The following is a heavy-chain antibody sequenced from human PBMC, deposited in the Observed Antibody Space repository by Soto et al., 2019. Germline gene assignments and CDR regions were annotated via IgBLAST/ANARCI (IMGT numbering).Heavy chain of an antibody. V-gene: IGHV3-7*01. CDR2: INLDGSET. CDR3: AKEGGLSGSYYISSSYYFDY. Sequence: GGSLRLSCTTSGFTLKNSCRTWVRQAPGKGLEWVANINLDGSETNYVDSVKGRFTISRDNSKNSLYLQMNSLRAEDTSVYYCAKEGGLSGSYYISSSYYFDYWGQGTLVTVSS. D-gene: IGHD1-26*01. J-gene: IGHJ4*02. CDR1: GFTLKNSC.